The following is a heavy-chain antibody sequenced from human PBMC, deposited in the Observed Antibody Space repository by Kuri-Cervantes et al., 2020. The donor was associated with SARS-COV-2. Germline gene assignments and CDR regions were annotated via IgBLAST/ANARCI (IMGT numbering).Heavy chain of an antibody. J-gene: IGHJ4*02. D-gene: IGHD5/OR15-5a*01. Sequence: GSLRLSCYVSGFSYHWGWIRQPPGKGLEWIGSISHSGSTYYSPSLKSRVTISADTSNNQFSLTMRSVAAADTALYYCARLPRYSTLESSPDYWGQGTLVTVSS. CDR3: ARLPRYSTLESSPDY. CDR2: ISHSGST. CDR1: GFSYH. V-gene: IGHV4-38-2*01.